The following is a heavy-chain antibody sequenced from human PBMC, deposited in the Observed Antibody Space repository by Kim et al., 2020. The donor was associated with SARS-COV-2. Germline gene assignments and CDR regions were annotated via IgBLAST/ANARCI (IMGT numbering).Heavy chain of an antibody. Sequence: YADTVKGRFPISRDNSKNTLYLQMNSLRAEETAVYYCAKSTEMATILFDYWGQGTLVTVSS. V-gene: IGHV3-23*01. D-gene: IGHD5-12*01. J-gene: IGHJ4*02. CDR3: AKSTEMATILFDY.